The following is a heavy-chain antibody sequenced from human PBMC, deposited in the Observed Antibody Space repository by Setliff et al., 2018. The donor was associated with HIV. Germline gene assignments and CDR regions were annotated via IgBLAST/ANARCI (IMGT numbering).Heavy chain of an antibody. V-gene: IGHV1-2*02. J-gene: IGHJ5*02. CDR2: SNPNSGGT. CDR3: ARDRISSTWYPGNWFDP. Sequence: ASVKVSCKASGYTFTGYYIHWVRQAPGQGLEWMGWSNPNSGGTNYAQRFQDRVTMTRDTSISTAYMELSRPKSDDTAVYYCARDRISSTWYPGNWFDPWGQGTLVTVSS. CDR1: GYTFTGYY. D-gene: IGHD6-13*01.